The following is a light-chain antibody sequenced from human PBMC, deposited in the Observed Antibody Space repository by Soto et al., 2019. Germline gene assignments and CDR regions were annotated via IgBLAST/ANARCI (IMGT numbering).Light chain of an antibody. CDR3: SSYTSSSTLGYV. Sequence: QSALAQPASVSGSPGQSITISCTGTSSDVGGYNYVSWYQHHPGKAPKLMIYEVSNRPSGVSNRFSGSKSGNTASLTISGLQAEDEADYYCSSYTSSSTLGYVFGTGTKVTV. CDR2: EVS. CDR1: SSDVGGYNY. J-gene: IGLJ1*01. V-gene: IGLV2-14*01.